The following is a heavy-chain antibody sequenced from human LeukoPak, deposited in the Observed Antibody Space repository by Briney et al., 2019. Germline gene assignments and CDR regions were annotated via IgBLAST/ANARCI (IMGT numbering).Heavy chain of an antibody. Sequence: TGGSLRLSCAASGFTFSSYAMSWVRQAPGEGLEWVSAISGSGGSTYYADSVKGRFTISRDNSKNTLYLQMNSLRAEDTAVYYCAKDLAGTAMGNYWGQGTLVTVSS. CDR2: ISGSGGST. V-gene: IGHV3-23*01. J-gene: IGHJ4*02. CDR1: GFTFSSYA. D-gene: IGHD5-18*01. CDR3: AKDLAGTAMGNY.